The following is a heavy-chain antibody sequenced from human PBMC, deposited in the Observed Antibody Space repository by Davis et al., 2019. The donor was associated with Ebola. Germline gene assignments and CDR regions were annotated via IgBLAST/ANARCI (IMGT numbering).Heavy chain of an antibody. CDR3: ARGRARGAIVVAAWFDP. CDR1: GYTFTSHG. CDR2: ISAYNGNT. D-gene: IGHD3-22*01. J-gene: IGHJ5*02. V-gene: IGHV1-18*01. Sequence: ASVKVSCKASGYTFTSHGISWVRQAPGQGLEWMGWISAYNGNTNYAQKLQGRVTMTTDTSTSTAYMELRSLRSDDTAVYYCARGRARGAIVVAAWFDPWGQGTLVTVSS.